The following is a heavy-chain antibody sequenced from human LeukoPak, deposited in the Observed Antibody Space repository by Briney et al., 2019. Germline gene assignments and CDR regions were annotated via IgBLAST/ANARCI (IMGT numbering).Heavy chain of an antibody. J-gene: IGHJ4*02. V-gene: IGHV3-7*01. CDR1: AFTFSSYW. Sequence: GGSLRLSCAASAFTFSSYWMNWVRQAPGKGLEWVAGIDEDGTEKYYVESVKGRFTISRDNAKKSVYLQINSLRADDTAVYYCARAITPVDSYWGQGTLVTVSS. D-gene: IGHD1-14*01. CDR3: ARAITPVDSY. CDR2: IDEDGTEK.